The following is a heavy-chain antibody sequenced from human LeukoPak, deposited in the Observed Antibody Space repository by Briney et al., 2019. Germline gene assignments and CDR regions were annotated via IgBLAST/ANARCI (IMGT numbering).Heavy chain of an antibody. V-gene: IGHV1-8*03. Sequence: ASVKVSCKASGYTLISYEINWVRQATGQGLEWMGWMNPNSGNTGYAQKFQGRVTFTRDTSINTAYMELSSLRSGDTAVYYCARGASRSFDFWGQGTLVTVSS. CDR2: MNPNSGNT. CDR3: ARGASRSFDF. J-gene: IGHJ4*02. CDR1: GYTLISYE.